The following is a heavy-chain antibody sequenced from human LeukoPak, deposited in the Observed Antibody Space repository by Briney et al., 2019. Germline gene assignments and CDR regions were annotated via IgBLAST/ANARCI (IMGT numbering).Heavy chain of an antibody. Sequence: SETLSLTCTVSGYSISSGYYWGWIRQPPGKGLEWIGSIYHSGSTYYNPSLKSRVTVSVDTSKNQFSLKLSSVTAADTAVYYCARGTFWSGYYGYFDYWGQGTLVTVSS. V-gene: IGHV4-38-2*02. CDR2: IYHSGST. D-gene: IGHD3-3*01. CDR1: GYSISSGYY. J-gene: IGHJ4*02. CDR3: ARGTFWSGYYGYFDY.